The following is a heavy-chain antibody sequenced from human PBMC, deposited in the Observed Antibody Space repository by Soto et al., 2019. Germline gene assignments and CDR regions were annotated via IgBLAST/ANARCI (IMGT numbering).Heavy chain of an antibody. CDR1: GFTFTYAW. CDR3: THDYGDYRYYFDY. CDR2: IKSKTGGGTT. J-gene: IGHJ4*02. V-gene: IGHV3-15*01. Sequence: EVQLVESGGGLVKPGGSLRLSCAASGFTFTYAWMSWVRQAPGKGPEWVGRIKSKTGGGTTDYAAPVKGRFTISRDDSKNTLYLQMTSLKIEDTAVYYCTHDYGDYRYYFDYWGPGILVTVSS. D-gene: IGHD4-17*01.